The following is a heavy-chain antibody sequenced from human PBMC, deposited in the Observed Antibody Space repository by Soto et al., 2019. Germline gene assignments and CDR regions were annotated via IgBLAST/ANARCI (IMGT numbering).Heavy chain of an antibody. Sequence: GGSLRLSCAASGFTFSRYGMHWVRQAPGKGLEWVALIWDDGIRKVYVDSVKGRFTISRDNSKNTLDLQMNSLRAEDTAVYYCARDDDYEANAFDYWGPGTLVTVSS. CDR1: GFTFSRYG. D-gene: IGHD3-22*01. J-gene: IGHJ4*02. CDR3: ARDDDYEANAFDY. CDR2: IWDDGIRK. V-gene: IGHV3-33*01.